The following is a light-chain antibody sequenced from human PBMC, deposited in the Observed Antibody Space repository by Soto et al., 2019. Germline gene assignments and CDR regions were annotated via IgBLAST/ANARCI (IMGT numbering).Light chain of an antibody. CDR2: WAS. CDR3: QQYYGIPRT. V-gene: IGKV4-1*01. J-gene: IGKJ1*01. CDR1: QSVLDRSNNKNY. Sequence: DIVMTQSPDSLAVTLGERATINCKSSQSVLDRSNNKNYLAWYQQKPGQPPKLVIYWASTRESGVPDRFSGSVSVTDFTLTISSLQAEDGAVYFCQQYYGIPRTFGQGTKVEIK.